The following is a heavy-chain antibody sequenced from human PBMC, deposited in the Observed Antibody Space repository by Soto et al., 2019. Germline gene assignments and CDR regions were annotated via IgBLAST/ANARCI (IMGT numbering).Heavy chain of an antibody. CDR2: ISGSGGDT. D-gene: IGHD3-22*01. CDR3: AKVRDSSGFDVFDF. J-gene: IGHJ3*01. V-gene: IGHV3-23*01. CDR1: GFTFTSYA. Sequence: RLSCSASGFTFTSYAMSWVRQAPGKGLEWVSGISGSGGDTKSADSVKGRFTISRDNFKNMLYLQMNSLRAEDTAVYYCAKVRDSSGFDVFDFWGQGTMVIVS.